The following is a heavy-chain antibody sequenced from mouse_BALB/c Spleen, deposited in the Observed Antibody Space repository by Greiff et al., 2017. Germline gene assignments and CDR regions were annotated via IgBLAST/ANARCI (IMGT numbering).Heavy chain of an antibody. J-gene: IGHJ1*01. CDR1: GFTFSSYG. CDR3: ARGGYGFWYFDV. V-gene: IGHV5-6*01. Sequence: EVQLVESGGDLVKPGGSLKLSCAASGFTFSSYGMSWVRQTPDKRLEWVATISSGGSYTYYPDSVKGRFTISRDNAKNTLYLQMSSLKSEDTAMYYCARGGYGFWYFDVWGAGTTVTVSS. CDR2: ISSGGSYT. D-gene: IGHD1-2*01.